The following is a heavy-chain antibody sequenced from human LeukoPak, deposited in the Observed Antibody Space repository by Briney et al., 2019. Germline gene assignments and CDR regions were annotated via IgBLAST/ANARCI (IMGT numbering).Heavy chain of an antibody. CDR3: ARDSYSSSSRDAFDI. Sequence: GGSLRLSCAASGFTFSSYGMHWVRQAPGKGLEWVAVISYDGSNKYYADSVKGRFTISRDNSKNTLYLQMNSLRAEDTAVYYCARDSYSSSSRDAFDIWGQGTMVTVSS. V-gene: IGHV3-30*19. CDR1: GFTFSSYG. D-gene: IGHD6-6*01. J-gene: IGHJ3*02. CDR2: ISYDGSNK.